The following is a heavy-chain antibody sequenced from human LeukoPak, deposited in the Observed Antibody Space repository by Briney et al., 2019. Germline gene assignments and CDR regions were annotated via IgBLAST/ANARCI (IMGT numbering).Heavy chain of an antibody. V-gene: IGHV5-51*01. CDR2: IYPGDSDT. CDR1: GYSFTSYW. J-gene: IGHJ4*02. D-gene: IGHD6-19*01. Sequence: GESLQISCKGSGYSFTSYWIGWVRQMPGKGLEWMGIIYPGDSDTRYSPSFQGQVTISADKSISTAYLQWSSLKASDTALYYCARLPNRSGWYIGYFDYWGQGTLVTV. CDR3: ARLPNRSGWYIGYFDY.